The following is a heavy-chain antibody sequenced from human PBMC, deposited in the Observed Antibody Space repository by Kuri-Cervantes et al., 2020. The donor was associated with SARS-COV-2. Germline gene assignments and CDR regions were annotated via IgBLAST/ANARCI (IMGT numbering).Heavy chain of an antibody. CDR2: INPNSGGT. CDR3: ARGEGVRGLMVLFQWRGAGPLDF. J-gene: IGHJ4*02. Sequence: ASVKVSCKASGYTFTDYYMHWVRQAPGQGLEWMGWINPNSGGTNYAQKFQGWVAMTRDTSPSTAYMELSRLRSDDTAVYYWARGEGVRGLMVLFQWRGAGPLDFWGQGTLVTVSS. D-gene: IGHD3-10*01. V-gene: IGHV1-2*04. CDR1: GYTFTDYY.